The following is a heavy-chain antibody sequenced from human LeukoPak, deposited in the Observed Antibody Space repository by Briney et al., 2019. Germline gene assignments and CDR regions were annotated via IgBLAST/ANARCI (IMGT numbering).Heavy chain of an antibody. CDR3: ARDIEMSTIVYFDY. D-gene: IGHD5-24*01. Sequence: GGSLRLSCAASGLTFSSYEMNWVRQAPGKGLTWFSYISSSGSTIHYADSVKGRFTISRDNAKNSLYLQMHSLRADDTAVYYCARDIEMSTIVYFDYWGQGTLVTVSS. J-gene: IGHJ4*02. CDR1: GLTFSSYE. CDR2: ISSSGSTI. V-gene: IGHV3-48*03.